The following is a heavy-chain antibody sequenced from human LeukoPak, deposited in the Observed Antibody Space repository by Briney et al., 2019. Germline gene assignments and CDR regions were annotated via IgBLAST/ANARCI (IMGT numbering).Heavy chain of an antibody. V-gene: IGHV4-38-2*01. J-gene: IGHJ4*02. CDR2: IYHSGST. CDR3: ARNWIQLWLQAPDDY. CDR1: GYSISSGYY. D-gene: IGHD5-18*01. Sequence: SETLSLNCAVSGYSISSGYYWGWIRQPPGKGLEWIGGIYHSGSTYYNPSLKSRVTISVDTSKNQFSLKLSSVTAADTAVYYCARNWIQLWLQAPDDYWGQGTLFTVSS.